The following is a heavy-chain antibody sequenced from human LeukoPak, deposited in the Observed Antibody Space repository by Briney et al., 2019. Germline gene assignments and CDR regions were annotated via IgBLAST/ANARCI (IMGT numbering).Heavy chain of an antibody. D-gene: IGHD4-23*01. J-gene: IGHJ6*02. CDR3: TRLSGGNSDSYYYGLDV. CDR1: GFTFSSYA. V-gene: IGHV3-73*01. CDR2: IKTKAESYAT. Sequence: GRSLRLSCAASGFTFSSYAMHWVRQASGKGLEWVARIKTKAESYATAYVASVKGRFTISRDDSKNTAYLQMDSLKTEDTAMYYCTRLSGGNSDSYYYGLDVWGQGTTVTVSS.